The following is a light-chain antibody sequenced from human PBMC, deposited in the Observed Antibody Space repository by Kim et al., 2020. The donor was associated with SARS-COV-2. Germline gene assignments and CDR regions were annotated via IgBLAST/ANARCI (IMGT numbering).Light chain of an antibody. Sequence: GQRVTITCYGRSANLGSSTVNWYRQLPGTAPKLLIYSNNQRPSGVPDRFSGSKSGTSASLAITVLQAEDEADYSCQSYDSSLSHAVFGGGTQLTVL. CDR3: QSYDSSLSHAV. CDR1: SANLGSST. J-gene: IGLJ7*01. CDR2: SNN. V-gene: IGLV1-44*01.